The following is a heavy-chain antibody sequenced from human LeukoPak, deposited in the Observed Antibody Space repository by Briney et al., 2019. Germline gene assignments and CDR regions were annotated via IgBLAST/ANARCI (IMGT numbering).Heavy chain of an antibody. J-gene: IGHJ3*02. Sequence: GGSLRLSCAASGFTFSSYGMTWVRQAPGKGREWVSAISGSGGNTYYADSVKGRFTISRDNSKNTLSVQMDSLRAEDTAVYYCAKNYGDSVSGAFDIWGQGTMVTVSS. V-gene: IGHV3-23*01. D-gene: IGHD4-17*01. CDR3: AKNYGDSVSGAFDI. CDR2: ISGSGGNT. CDR1: GFTFSSYG.